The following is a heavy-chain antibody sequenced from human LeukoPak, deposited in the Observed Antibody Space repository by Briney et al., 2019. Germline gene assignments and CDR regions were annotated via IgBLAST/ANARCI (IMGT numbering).Heavy chain of an antibody. CDR2: IYTSGST. Sequence: SETLSLTCTVSGGSISSGSYYWSWIRQPAGKGLEWIGRIYTSGSTNYNPSLKSRVTISVDTSKNQFSLKLSSVTAADTAVYYCARARGSSWLYYFDYWGQGTLVTVSS. CDR3: ARARGSSWLYYFDY. D-gene: IGHD6-13*01. V-gene: IGHV4-61*02. J-gene: IGHJ4*02. CDR1: GGSISSGSYY.